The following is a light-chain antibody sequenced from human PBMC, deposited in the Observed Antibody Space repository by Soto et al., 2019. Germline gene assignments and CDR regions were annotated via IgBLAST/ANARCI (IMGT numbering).Light chain of an antibody. V-gene: IGKV3-15*01. Sequence: VMTQSPATLSLSPGGRATLSCRASQSVDSTLAWYQQKTGQAPRLLIHSASARAPGLSDRLSASGSGTEFTLTISRLQSEDFAVYYCQKYNNWPWTCGQGTKVDIK. J-gene: IGKJ1*01. CDR2: SAS. CDR1: QSVDST. CDR3: QKYNNWPWT.